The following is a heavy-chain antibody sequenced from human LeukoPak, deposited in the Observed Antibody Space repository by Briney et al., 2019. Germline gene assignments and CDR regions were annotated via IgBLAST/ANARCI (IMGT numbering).Heavy chain of an antibody. CDR3: ARVRMVRGADAFDI. D-gene: IGHD3-10*01. CDR1: GFTFSNYW. V-gene: IGHV3-74*01. J-gene: IGHJ3*02. Sequence: TGGSLRLSCAASGFTFSNYWMHWVRQAPGKGLVWVSRIKNDGSITGYADSVKGRFTISRDNAKNTLYLQMNSLRAEDTAVYYCARVRMVRGADAFDIWGQGTMVTVSS. CDR2: IKNDGSIT.